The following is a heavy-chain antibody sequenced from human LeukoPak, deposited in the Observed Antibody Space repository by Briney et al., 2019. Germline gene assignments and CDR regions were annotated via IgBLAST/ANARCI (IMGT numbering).Heavy chain of an antibody. CDR2: ISSRGDSP. J-gene: IGHJ6*02. V-gene: IGHV3-23*01. CDR1: GFIFSNYA. CDR3: ARAPYSSSCHLYYYYYGMYV. Sequence: GGSLSLSCAASGFIFSNYAMSWVRQVPGRGLEWVSTISSRGDSPYDADSVRGRLTISRDNSKNSLYLKMNSLRSQDTPVYYCARAPYSSSCHLYYYYYGMYVWGQRTTVTVSS. D-gene: IGHD6-13*01.